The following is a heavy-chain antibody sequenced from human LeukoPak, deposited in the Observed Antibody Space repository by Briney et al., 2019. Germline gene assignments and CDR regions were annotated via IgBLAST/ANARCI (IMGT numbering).Heavy chain of an antibody. CDR1: GGSIRSASYY. J-gene: IGHJ5*02. D-gene: IGHD2-21*02. Sequence: SETLSLTCNVSGGSIRSASYYWSWIRQPAGKGLEWIGRIYTSGSTNYNPSLKGRVTISVDTSKNQFSLKLSSVTAADTAVYYCARDARNSAYCGGDCYHWGQGTLVTVSS. CDR2: IYTSGST. CDR3: ARDARNSAYCGGDCYH. V-gene: IGHV4-61*02.